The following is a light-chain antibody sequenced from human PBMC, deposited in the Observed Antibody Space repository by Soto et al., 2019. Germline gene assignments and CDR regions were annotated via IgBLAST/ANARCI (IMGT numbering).Light chain of an antibody. CDR3: CSYAGSSTSLYV. Sequence: QSALTQPASVSGSPGQSITISCTGTSSDVGSYNLVSWYQQHPGKVPKLTIYEGSKRPSGVSNRFSGSKSGNTASLTISGLQAEDEADYYCCSYAGSSTSLYVFGTGTKLTVL. CDR2: EGS. V-gene: IGLV2-23*01. CDR1: SSDVGSYNL. J-gene: IGLJ1*01.